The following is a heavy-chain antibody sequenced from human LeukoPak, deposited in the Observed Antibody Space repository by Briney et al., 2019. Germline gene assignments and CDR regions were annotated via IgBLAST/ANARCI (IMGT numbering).Heavy chain of an antibody. D-gene: IGHD2-2*01. CDR1: GFTFSSYA. CDR3: ARDRGVVVPAAILPNWFDP. Sequence: PGGSLRLSCAASGFTFSSYAVHWVRQAPGKGLEWVAVISYDGSNKYYADSVKGRFTISRDNSKNTLYLQMNSLRAEDTAVYYCARDRGVVVPAAILPNWFDPWGQGTLVTVSS. CDR2: ISYDGSNK. J-gene: IGHJ5*02. V-gene: IGHV3-30-3*01.